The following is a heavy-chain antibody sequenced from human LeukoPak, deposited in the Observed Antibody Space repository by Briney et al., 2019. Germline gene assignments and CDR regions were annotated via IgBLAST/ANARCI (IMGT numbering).Heavy chain of an antibody. D-gene: IGHD2-2*01. CDR2: ISSSGSTI. CDR3: ATWGYCSSTSCYSGPFDY. Sequence: GGSLRLSCAASGFTFSDYYMSWIRQAPGKGLGWVSYISSSGSTIYYADSVKGRFTISRDNAKNSLYLQMNSLRAEDTAVYYCATWGYCSSTSCYSGPFDYWGQGTLVTVSS. CDR1: GFTFSDYY. J-gene: IGHJ4*02. V-gene: IGHV3-11*04.